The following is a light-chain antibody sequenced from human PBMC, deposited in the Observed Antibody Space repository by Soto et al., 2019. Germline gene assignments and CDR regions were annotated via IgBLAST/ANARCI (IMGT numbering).Light chain of an antibody. Sequence: DIQMTQSPSSLSASVGDRVTITCRASQGISNYLAWYQQKSGKVPKLLIYASYTLQSGVPSRFSGSGSGTDFTLTISSLQPEDVATYYCQRYNSAPWTFGQGTKVEIK. CDR3: QRYNSAPWT. V-gene: IGKV1-27*01. CDR2: ASY. J-gene: IGKJ1*01. CDR1: QGISNY.